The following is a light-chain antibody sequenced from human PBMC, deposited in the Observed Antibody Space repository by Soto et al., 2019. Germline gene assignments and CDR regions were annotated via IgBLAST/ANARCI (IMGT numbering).Light chain of an antibody. V-gene: IGKV3-20*01. CDR1: QSVSSAY. J-gene: IGKJ5*01. CDR2: GAS. CDR3: QQYGCSIT. Sequence: EIVLTQSPGTLSLSPGEGATLFCRASQSVSSAYLAWYQQKPGQAPRLLIYGASSMATGIPDRFSGSGSGTDFTLTISRLEPEDFAVYYCQQYGCSITFGQGTRLEIE.